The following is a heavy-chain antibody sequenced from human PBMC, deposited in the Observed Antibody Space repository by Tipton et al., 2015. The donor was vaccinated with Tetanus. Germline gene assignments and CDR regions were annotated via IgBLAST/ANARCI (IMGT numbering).Heavy chain of an antibody. V-gene: IGHV4-39*01. CDR2: FYNGGIT. CDR3: VRHGGLVGIYFHN. D-gene: IGHD3-16*01. CDR1: GDSISARNSY. J-gene: IGHJ4*02. Sequence: LRLSCTVSGDSISARNSYWGWIRQPPGKGLEWIATFYNGGITYYSPSLSGRVTVSVDSSRNGFSRKLNSLTAADTAVYHCVRHGGLVGIYFHNWGQGTLVTVSS.